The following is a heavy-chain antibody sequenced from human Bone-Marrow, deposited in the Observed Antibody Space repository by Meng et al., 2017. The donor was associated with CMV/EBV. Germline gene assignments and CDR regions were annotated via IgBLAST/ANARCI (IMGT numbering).Heavy chain of an antibody. D-gene: IGHD3-3*01. J-gene: IGHJ4*02. Sequence: GSLRLSCTVSGGSISSSSYYWGWIRQPPGKGLEWIGSIYYSGSTYYNPSLKSRVTISVDTSKNQFSLKLSSVTAADTAVYYCARTPYDFWSVIPDSYFDYWGQGTLVTVSS. CDR3: ARTPYDFWSVIPDSYFDY. V-gene: IGHV4-39*07. CDR1: GGSISSSSYY. CDR2: IYYSGST.